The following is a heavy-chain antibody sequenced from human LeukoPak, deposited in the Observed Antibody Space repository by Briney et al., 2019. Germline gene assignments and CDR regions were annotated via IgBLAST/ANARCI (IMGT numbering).Heavy chain of an antibody. J-gene: IGHJ6*04. CDR3: AELGITMIGGV. CDR1: GFTFSSYN. D-gene: IGHD3-10*02. Sequence: GGSLRLSCAASGFTFSSYNMNWVRQAPGKGLEWVLSITSSSSYIYYADSVRGRFTISRDNAKNSLYLQINSLRAEDTAVYYCAELGITMIGGVWGKGTTVTISS. V-gene: IGHV3-21*01. CDR2: ITSSSSYI.